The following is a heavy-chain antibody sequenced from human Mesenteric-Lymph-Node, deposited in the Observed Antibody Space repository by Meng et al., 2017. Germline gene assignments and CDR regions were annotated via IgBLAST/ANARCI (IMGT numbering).Heavy chain of an antibody. V-gene: IGHV1-46*01. Sequence: ASVKVSCKASGHTFTTYPVHWVRQAPGQGLEWVGVIYSSVVTTAFAQKFHGRLTITRDTSTSTVYMELSVLRTEDTAVYYFARDNDSSAYLQLDYWGQGTLVTVSS. CDR1: GHTFTTYP. J-gene: IGHJ4*02. D-gene: IGHD3-22*01. CDR2: IYSSVVTT. CDR3: ARDNDSSAYLQLDY.